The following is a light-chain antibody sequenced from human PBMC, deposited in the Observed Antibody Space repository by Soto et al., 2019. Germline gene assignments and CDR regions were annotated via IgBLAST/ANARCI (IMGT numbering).Light chain of an antibody. CDR3: QEYLQWPPGM. CDR2: DTS. Sequence: ELVVTKSPATLYRSPGERVTLSCRASQFVSSRLAWYQQRPGQVPRLLIYDTSTRAPGISARFSASGSGTEFTLTISTLQSEDLAVYYCQEYLQWPPGMFGQGNTVDMK. V-gene: IGKV3-15*01. CDR1: QFVSSR. J-gene: IGKJ1*01.